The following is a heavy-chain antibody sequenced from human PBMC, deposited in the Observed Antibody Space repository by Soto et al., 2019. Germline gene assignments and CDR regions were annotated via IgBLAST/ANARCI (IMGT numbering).Heavy chain of an antibody. CDR1: GGSFSGYY. D-gene: IGHD2-2*01. Sequence: PSETLSLTFDVYGGSFSGYYCIWSLPPPLNWLEWIGEINHSGSTNYNPSLKSRVTISVDTSKNQFSLKLSSVTAADTAVYYCARGRIVVVPAARHNWFDTWGQGTLVTVSS. CDR2: INHSGST. CDR3: ARGRIVVVPAARHNWFDT. V-gene: IGHV4-34*01. J-gene: IGHJ5*02.